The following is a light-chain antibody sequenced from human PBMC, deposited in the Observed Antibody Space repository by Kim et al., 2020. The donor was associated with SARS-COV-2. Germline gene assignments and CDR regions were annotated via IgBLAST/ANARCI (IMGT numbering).Light chain of an antibody. V-gene: IGKV3-20*01. CDR3: QEYGRSQFT. CDR1: QSVSDSY. J-gene: IGKJ3*01. Sequence: EIVLTQSPGTLSLSPGEIATLSCRASQSVSDSYIAWYQQRPGQAPRLLIDGEFNRATGIPDRFSGSGSGPDFTLTISRVEPEDSAVYYCQEYGRSQFTFGPGTKVDIK. CDR2: GEF.